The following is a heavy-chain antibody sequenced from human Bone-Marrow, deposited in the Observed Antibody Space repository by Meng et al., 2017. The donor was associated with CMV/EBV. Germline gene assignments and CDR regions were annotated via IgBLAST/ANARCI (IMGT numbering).Heavy chain of an antibody. J-gene: IGHJ6*02. Sequence: GESLKISCAASGFTVSSNYMSWVRQAPGKGLEWVSVIYSGGSTYFADSVKGRFTISRDNSKNTLYLQMNSLRAEDSAVYYCARGGQYYDYYGMDVWGQGTTVTVSS. CDR2: IYSGGST. D-gene: IGHD3-16*01. CDR1: GFTVSSNY. V-gene: IGHV3-53*01. CDR3: ARGGQYYDYYGMDV.